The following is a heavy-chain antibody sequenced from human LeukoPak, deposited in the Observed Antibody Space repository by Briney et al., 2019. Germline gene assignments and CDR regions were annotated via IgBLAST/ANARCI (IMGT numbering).Heavy chain of an antibody. D-gene: IGHD3-16*02. CDR1: GGSISSYY. J-gene: IGHJ4*02. Sequence: SETLSLTCTVSGGSISSYYWSWIRQPAGKGLEWIGRIYTSGSTNYNPSLKSRVTMSVDTSKSQFSLKLSSVTAADTAVYYCARGVADYVWGSYRYYFDYWGQGTLVTVSS. V-gene: IGHV4-4*07. CDR2: IYTSGST. CDR3: ARGVADYVWGSYRYYFDY.